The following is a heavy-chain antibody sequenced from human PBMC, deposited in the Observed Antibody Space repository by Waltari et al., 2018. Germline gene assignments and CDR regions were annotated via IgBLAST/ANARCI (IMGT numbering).Heavy chain of an antibody. V-gene: IGHV4-38-2*01. CDR2: IYNSGST. J-gene: IGHJ4*02. Sequence: QVQLQESSPGLVKPPETLSLTFAVSGYSIGSGYYWGWIRKPPGRGLEWLGSIYNSGSTYYNPSLKSRVTISVDTSKNQFSLKLSSVTAADTAVYYCARHGLGMVQGVFDYWGQGTLVTVSS. CDR3: ARHGLGMVQGVFDY. CDR1: GYSIGSGYY. D-gene: IGHD3-10*01.